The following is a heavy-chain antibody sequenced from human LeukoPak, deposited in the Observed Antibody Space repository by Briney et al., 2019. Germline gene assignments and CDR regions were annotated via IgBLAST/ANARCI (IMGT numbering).Heavy chain of an antibody. Sequence: ASVKVSCKASGNTFTGYYMHWVRQAPGQGLEWMGWINPNSGGTNYAQKFQGRVTMTRDTSISTAYMELSRLRSDDTAVYYCARARNSYGSRNAFDIWGQGTMVTVSS. CDR2: INPNSGGT. CDR3: ARARNSYGSRNAFDI. CDR1: GNTFTGYY. J-gene: IGHJ3*02. V-gene: IGHV1-2*02. D-gene: IGHD5-18*01.